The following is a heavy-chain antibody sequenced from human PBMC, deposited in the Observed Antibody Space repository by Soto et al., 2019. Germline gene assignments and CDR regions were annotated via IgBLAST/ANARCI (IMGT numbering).Heavy chain of an antibody. D-gene: IGHD6-19*01. CDR2: INAGNGNT. Sequence: QVQLVQSGAEEKKPGASVKVSCKASGYTFTGYAMHWVRQAPGQRLEWMGWINAGNGNTKYSQKFQGRVTITRDTSASTAYMELRSLRSEDTAVYYCARAVAVPADFDYWGQGTLVNFSS. CDR3: ARAVAVPADFDY. V-gene: IGHV1-3*05. CDR1: GYTFTGYA. J-gene: IGHJ4*02.